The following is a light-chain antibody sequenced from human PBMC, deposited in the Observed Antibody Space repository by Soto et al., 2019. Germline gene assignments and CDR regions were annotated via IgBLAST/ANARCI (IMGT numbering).Light chain of an antibody. CDR3: QQRSNWPRT. V-gene: IGKV3-11*01. Sequence: EMMLRRSPSTLSLSPGERGRLSCRASPSVTNFLAWYQQKPGQAPRLLIYDASNRATGIPARFSGSGSGTDFTLTISSLEPEDFAVYYCQQRSNWPRTFGQGTKVDIK. CDR2: DAS. J-gene: IGKJ1*01. CDR1: PSVTNF.